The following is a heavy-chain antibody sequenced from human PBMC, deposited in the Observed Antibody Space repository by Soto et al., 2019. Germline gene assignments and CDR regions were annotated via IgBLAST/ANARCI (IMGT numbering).Heavy chain of an antibody. J-gene: IGHJ6*02. D-gene: IGHD1-7*01. CDR1: GNTFTSYA. CDR2: INAGNGNT. Sequence: GASVKVSCKASGNTFTSYAMQWGRPAPGQKLEWMGWINAGNGNTKYSQKFQGRVTITRDTSASTAYMELSSLRSEDTAVYYCASVVELRDYYYYGMDVWGQGTTVPVSS. V-gene: IGHV1-3*01. CDR3: ASVVELRDYYYYGMDV.